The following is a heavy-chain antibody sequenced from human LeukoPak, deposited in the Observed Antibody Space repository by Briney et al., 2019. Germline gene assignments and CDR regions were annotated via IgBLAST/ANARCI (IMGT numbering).Heavy chain of an antibody. CDR1: GFTFTSHG. CDR3: ARGRRSGGITMIRGVKDRGWFDP. V-gene: IGHV3-30*02. J-gene: IGHJ5*02. D-gene: IGHD3-10*01. CDR2: IRYDGGNK. Sequence: GGSLRLSCAASGFTFTSHGMHWVRQAPGKGLEWVAHIRYDGGNKSYADSVKGRFTISRNDSKKMLYLQMNSLRPEDTAVYYCARGRRSGGITMIRGVKDRGWFDPWGQGTLVTVSS.